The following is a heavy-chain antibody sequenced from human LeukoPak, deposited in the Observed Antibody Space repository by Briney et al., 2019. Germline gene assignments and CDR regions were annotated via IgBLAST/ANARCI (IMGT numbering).Heavy chain of an antibody. CDR1: GGSISSGSYY. CDR3: ATTWYYDSRGYLFDD. J-gene: IGHJ4*01. D-gene: IGHD3-22*01. Sequence: SQTLSLTCTVSGGSISSGSYYWSWIRQPAGKGLEWIGRIYTSGSTNYNPSLKSRVTISVDTSKNQFSLKLSSVTAADTAVYFCATTWYYDSRGYLFDDWGHGTLVTVSS. CDR2: IYTSGST. V-gene: IGHV4-61*02.